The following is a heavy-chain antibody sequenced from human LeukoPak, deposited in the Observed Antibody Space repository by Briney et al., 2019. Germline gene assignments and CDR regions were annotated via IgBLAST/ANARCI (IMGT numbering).Heavy chain of an antibody. Sequence: PSETLSLXCAVYGGSFSGYYWSWIRRPPGKGLEWIGEINHSGSTNYNPSLKSRVTISVDTSKNQFSLKLSSVTAADTAVYYCARERWLQLTRYYFDYWGQGTLVTVSS. V-gene: IGHV4-34*01. CDR3: ARERWLQLTRYYFDY. J-gene: IGHJ4*02. D-gene: IGHD5-24*01. CDR1: GGSFSGYY. CDR2: INHSGST.